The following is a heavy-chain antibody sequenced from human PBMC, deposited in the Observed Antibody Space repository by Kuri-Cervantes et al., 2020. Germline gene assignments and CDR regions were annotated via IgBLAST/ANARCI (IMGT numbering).Heavy chain of an antibody. CDR2: IHPGDSDT. D-gene: IGHD1-26*01. V-gene: IGHV5-51*01. Sequence: GGSLRLSCEGSGYSFTSYWIGWVRQMPGKGLQWMGIIHPGDSDTRYSPSFQGQVTISADKSISTAYLQWSSLKASDTAMYYCARLGGVGETSGGWFDYWGQGTLVTVSS. J-gene: IGHJ5*01. CDR1: GYSFTSYW. CDR3: ARLGGVGETSGGWFDY.